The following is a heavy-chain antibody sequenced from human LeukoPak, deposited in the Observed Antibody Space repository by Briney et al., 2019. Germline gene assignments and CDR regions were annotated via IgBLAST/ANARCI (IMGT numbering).Heavy chain of an antibody. V-gene: IGHV3-53*01. Sequence: GGSLRLSCAASGFTVSSNYMSWVRQAPGKGLEWVSVIYSGGSTYYADSVKGRFTISRDNSKNTLYLQMNSLRAEDTAVYYCTRDRGWTGYFDYWGQGTLVTVSS. J-gene: IGHJ4*02. CDR2: IYSGGST. D-gene: IGHD3/OR15-3a*01. CDR1: GFTVSSNY. CDR3: TRDRGWTGYFDY.